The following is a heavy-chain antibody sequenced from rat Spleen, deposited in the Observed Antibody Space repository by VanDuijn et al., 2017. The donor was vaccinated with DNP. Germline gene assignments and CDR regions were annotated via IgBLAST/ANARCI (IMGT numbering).Heavy chain of an antibody. CDR1: GFTFSDHN. D-gene: IGHD1-9*01. Sequence: EVQLVESGGGLVQPGRSLNLSCAASGFTFSDHNMAWVRQGPKKGLEWVATISYDGSNTYYRDSVQGRFTISRDNAKSTLYLQMDSLRSEDTATYYCARDVIHTTGITPFDYWGQGVMVTVSS. V-gene: IGHV5-7*01. J-gene: IGHJ2*01. CDR2: ISYDGSNT. CDR3: ARDVIHTTGITPFDY.